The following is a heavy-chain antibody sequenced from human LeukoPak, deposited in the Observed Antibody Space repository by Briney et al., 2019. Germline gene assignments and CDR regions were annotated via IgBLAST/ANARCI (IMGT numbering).Heavy chain of an antibody. CDR1: GITFSSYW. V-gene: IGHV3-74*01. CDR3: ARGGRIQLERRGYFDY. Sequence: GGSLRLSCAASGITFSSYWMHWVRQAPGKGLVWVSRITSDGSNTNYADSVKGRFTISRDNAKNTLYLHMNSLRAEDTAVYYCARGGRIQLERRGYFDYWGQGTLVTVSS. CDR2: ITSDGSNT. J-gene: IGHJ4*02. D-gene: IGHD1-1*01.